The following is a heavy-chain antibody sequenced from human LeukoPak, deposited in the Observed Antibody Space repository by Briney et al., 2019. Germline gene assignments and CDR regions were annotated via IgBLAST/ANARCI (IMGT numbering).Heavy chain of an antibody. J-gene: IGHJ4*02. CDR1: EFIFSSYN. Sequence: PGGSLRLSCAASEFIFSSYNMNWVRQAPGKGLQWISYISSSSDSIYYADSVKGRFTISRDNAENSLYLQMNSLRAEDTAVYYCAKDLYCSGGSCGWGQGTLVTVSS. CDR2: ISSSSDSI. D-gene: IGHD2-15*01. CDR3: AKDLYCSGGSCG. V-gene: IGHV3-48*01.